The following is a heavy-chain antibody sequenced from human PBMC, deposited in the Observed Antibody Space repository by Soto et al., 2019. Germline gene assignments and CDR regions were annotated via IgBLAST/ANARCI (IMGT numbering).Heavy chain of an antibody. Sequence: TSETLSLTCAVYGGSFSGYYWSWIRQPPGKGLEWIGEINHSGSTNYNPSLKSRVTISVDTSKNQFSLKLSSVTAADTAVYYCARGASGYYDSSGYYGGWFDPWGQGTLVTVSS. J-gene: IGHJ5*02. CDR1: GGSFSGYY. CDR3: ARGASGYYDSSGYYGGWFDP. V-gene: IGHV4-34*01. CDR2: INHSGST. D-gene: IGHD3-22*01.